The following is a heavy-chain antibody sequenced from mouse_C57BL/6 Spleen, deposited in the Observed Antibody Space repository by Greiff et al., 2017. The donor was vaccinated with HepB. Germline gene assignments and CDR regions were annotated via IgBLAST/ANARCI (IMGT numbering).Heavy chain of an antibody. V-gene: IGHV5-12*01. Sequence: EVMLVESGGGLVQPGGSLKLSCAASGFTFSDYYMYWVRQTPEKRLEWVAYISNGGGSTYYPDTVKGRFTISRDNAKNTLYLQMRRLTSEDTAMYYCARRGLGGFADWGQGTLVTVSA. CDR1: GFTFSDYY. D-gene: IGHD2-14*01. CDR3: ARRGLGGFAD. CDR2: ISNGGGST. J-gene: IGHJ3*01.